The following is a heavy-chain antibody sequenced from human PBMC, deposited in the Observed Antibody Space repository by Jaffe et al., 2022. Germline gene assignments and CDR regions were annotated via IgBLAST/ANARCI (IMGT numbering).Heavy chain of an antibody. Sequence: QVQLQQWGAGLLKPSETLSLTCAVYVGSFSGYYWSWIRQPPGKGLEWIGEINHSGSTNYNPSLKSRVTISVDTSKNQFSLKLSSVTAADTAVYYCARVRYAVPAATPYWYFDLWGRGTLVTVSS. V-gene: IGHV4-34*01. CDR3: ARVRYAVPAATPYWYFDL. D-gene: IGHD2-2*01. CDR1: VGSFSGYY. CDR2: INHSGST. J-gene: IGHJ2*01.